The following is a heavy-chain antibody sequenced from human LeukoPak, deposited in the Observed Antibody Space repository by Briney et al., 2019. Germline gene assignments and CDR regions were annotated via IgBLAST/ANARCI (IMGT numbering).Heavy chain of an antibody. V-gene: IGHV5-51*01. Sequence: IIYPGDSDTRYSPSLQGQVTISADKSISTAYLQWSSLKASDTAMYYCARKVGARRRDWFDPWGQGTLVTVSS. J-gene: IGHJ5*02. CDR2: IYPGDSDT. CDR3: ARKVGARRRDWFDP. D-gene: IGHD1-26*01.